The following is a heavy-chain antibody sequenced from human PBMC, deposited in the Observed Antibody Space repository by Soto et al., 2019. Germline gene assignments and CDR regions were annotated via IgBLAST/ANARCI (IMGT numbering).Heavy chain of an antibody. CDR1: GGSISSYY. CDR2: IYYSGST. CDR3: ARDDQNYDILTGYFYYYGMDV. V-gene: IGHV4-59*01. D-gene: IGHD3-9*01. J-gene: IGHJ6*02. Sequence: SETLSLTCTVSGGSISSYYWSWIRQPPGKGLEWIGYIYYSGSTNYNPSLKSRVTISVDTSKNQFSLKLSSVTAADTAVYYCARDDQNYDILTGYFYYYGMDVWGQGTTVTVSS.